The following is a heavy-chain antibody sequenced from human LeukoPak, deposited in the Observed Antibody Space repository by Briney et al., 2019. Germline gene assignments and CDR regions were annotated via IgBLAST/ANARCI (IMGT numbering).Heavy chain of an antibody. J-gene: IGHJ4*02. CDR2: IYYSGST. D-gene: IGHD5-24*01. V-gene: IGHV4-30-4*08. CDR3: ARGSVEMATKYDY. Sequence: SQTLSLTCTVSGGSISSGGYYWSWIRQHPGKGLEWIGYIYYSGSTYYNPSLKSRVTISVDTSKNQFSLKLSSVTAADTAVYYCARGSVEMATKYDYWGQGTLVTVSS. CDR1: GGSISSGGYY.